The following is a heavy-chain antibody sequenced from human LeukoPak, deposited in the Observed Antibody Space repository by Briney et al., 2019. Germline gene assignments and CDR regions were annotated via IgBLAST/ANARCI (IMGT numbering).Heavy chain of an antibody. Sequence: SETLSLTCTVSGGSISSYYWSWIRQPPGKGLEWIGYIYYSGSTNYNPSLKSRVTISVDTSKNQFSLKLSSVTAADTAVYYCARLTRDWNDVVWFDPWGQGTLVTVSS. CDR2: IYYSGST. J-gene: IGHJ5*02. CDR3: ARLTRDWNDVVWFDP. D-gene: IGHD1-1*01. V-gene: IGHV4-59*08. CDR1: GGSISSYY.